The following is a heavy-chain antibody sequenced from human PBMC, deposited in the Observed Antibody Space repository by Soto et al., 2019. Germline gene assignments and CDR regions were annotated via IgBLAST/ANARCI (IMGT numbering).Heavy chain of an antibody. CDR1: GWSFSGYY. Sequence: SATLSLTFAVYGWSFSGYYWSWIRPPPGKGLEWIGEINHSGSTNYNPSLKSRVTISVDTSKNQFSLKLSSVTAADTAVYYCARGGSGWHYYYYGMDVWGQGTTVTVS. V-gene: IGHV4-34*01. J-gene: IGHJ6*02. CDR3: ARGGSGWHYYYYGMDV. D-gene: IGHD6-19*01. CDR2: INHSGST.